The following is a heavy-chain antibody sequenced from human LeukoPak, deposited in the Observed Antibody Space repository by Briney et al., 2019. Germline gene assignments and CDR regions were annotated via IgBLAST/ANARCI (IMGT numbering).Heavy chain of an antibody. CDR1: GFAFSSYW. Sequence: PGGSLRPSCVASGFAFSSYWMSWVRQAPGKGLEWVANIKQDGGEKYYVDSVKGRFTISRDNAKNSLYLQMNSLRAEDTAVYYCARSRSADTAMIYFDHWGQGTLVTGSS. J-gene: IGHJ4*02. CDR2: IKQDGGEK. CDR3: ARSRSADTAMIYFDH. D-gene: IGHD5-18*01. V-gene: IGHV3-7*03.